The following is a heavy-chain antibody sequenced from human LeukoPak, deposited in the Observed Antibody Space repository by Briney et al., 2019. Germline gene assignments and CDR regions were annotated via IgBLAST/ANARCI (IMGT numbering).Heavy chain of an antibody. CDR3: ARAGGYDFWSGYLSYYYYMDV. J-gene: IGHJ6*03. CDR2: IYYSGST. Sequence: SETLSLTCAVYGGSFSGYYWSWIRQPPGKGLEWIGYIYYSGSTNYNPSLKSRVTISVDTSKNQFSLKLSSVTAADTAVYYCARAGGYDFWSGYLSYYYYMDVWGKGTTDTVSS. D-gene: IGHD3-3*01. V-gene: IGHV4-59*01. CDR1: GGSFSGYY.